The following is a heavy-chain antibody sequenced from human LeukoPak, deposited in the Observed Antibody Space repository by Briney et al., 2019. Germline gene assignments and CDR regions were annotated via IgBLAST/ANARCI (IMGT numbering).Heavy chain of an antibody. CDR2: IKSDGSST. D-gene: IGHD3-10*01. CDR1: GFTFSSYW. J-gene: IGHJ4*02. V-gene: IGHV3-74*01. CDR3: ARDLHYGSADY. Sequence: GGSLRLSCAASGFTFSSYWMHWVRQAPGKGLVWVSCIKSDGSSTIYADSVKGRFTISRDNAKNTLYLQMNSLRAEDTALYYCARDLHYGSADYWGQGTLVTVSS.